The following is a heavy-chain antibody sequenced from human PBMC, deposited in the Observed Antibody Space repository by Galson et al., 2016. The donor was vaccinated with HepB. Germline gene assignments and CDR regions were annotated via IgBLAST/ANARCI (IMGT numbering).Heavy chain of an antibody. CDR2: ISGSGGST. V-gene: IGHV3-23*01. D-gene: IGHD3-9*01. J-gene: IGHJ4*02. Sequence: SLRLSCAAAEFAFSSYAMSWVRQAPGKGPEWVSAISGSGGSTYYANSVKGRFTISRDNAKNTLYLQMNSQRAEDTAVYYCAKEGRDILTGYYNGDAFDIWGQGTLVTVSS. CDR3: AKEGRDILTGYYNGDAFDI. CDR1: EFAFSSYA.